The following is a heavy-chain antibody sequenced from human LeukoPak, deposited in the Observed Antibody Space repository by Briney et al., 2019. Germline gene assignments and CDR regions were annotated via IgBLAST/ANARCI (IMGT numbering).Heavy chain of an antibody. CDR3: ARVGNYYGSGSYNGGFDP. J-gene: IGHJ5*02. CDR2: IQNSGTT. Sequence: SETLSLTCTVSGGSISDSSYYWGWIRQPPGKGLEWIGSIQNSGTTHYNPSLKSRVTISVDTSKNQFSLKLSSVTAADTAVYYCARVGNYYGSGSYNGGFDPWGQGTLVTVSS. D-gene: IGHD3-10*01. CDR1: GGSISDSSYY. V-gene: IGHV4-39*07.